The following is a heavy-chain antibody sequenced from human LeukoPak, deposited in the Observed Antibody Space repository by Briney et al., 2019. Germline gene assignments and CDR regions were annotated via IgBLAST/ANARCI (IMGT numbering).Heavy chain of an antibody. CDR2: ISTSNSLT. V-gene: IGHV1-18*01. Sequence: GASVKVSCKASGYTFSSYGISWVRQAPGQGLEWVGWISTSNSLTRYPEKFQDRVTLTTDASTSKANMELRSLRSDDAAVYYCARPTASYDTLDIWGQGTRLTVSS. CDR1: GYTFSSYG. CDR3: ARPTASYDTLDI. J-gene: IGHJ3*02. D-gene: IGHD1-26*01.